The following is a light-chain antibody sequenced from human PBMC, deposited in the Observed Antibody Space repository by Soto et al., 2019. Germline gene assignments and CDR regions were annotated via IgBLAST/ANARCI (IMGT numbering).Light chain of an antibody. Sequence: DIQMTQSPSTLSASVGDRDTITCRASQSFSTWLAWYQQKPGKAPNLLIYKTSILESGVPSRFSGSGSGTEFTLTISSLQPDDFATYYCQQYNSDPLTFGGGTKVEIK. V-gene: IGKV1-5*03. CDR3: QQYNSDPLT. J-gene: IGKJ4*01. CDR1: QSFSTW. CDR2: KTS.